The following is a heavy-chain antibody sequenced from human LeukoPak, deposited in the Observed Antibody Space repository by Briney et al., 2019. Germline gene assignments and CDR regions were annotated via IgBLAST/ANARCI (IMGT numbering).Heavy chain of an antibody. V-gene: IGHV3-7*03. Sequence: GGSLRLSCVASGFTFSDKWMSWVRQAPGKGPEWVASIKKDGSQKYYVDSVKGRFTISRDNAQNSLYLQMNSLRVEDTAIYSCARVGWELLNLHFDPWGQGTLVTVSS. CDR2: IKKDGSQK. J-gene: IGHJ5*02. CDR1: GFTFSDKW. CDR3: ARVGWELLNLHFDP. D-gene: IGHD1-26*01.